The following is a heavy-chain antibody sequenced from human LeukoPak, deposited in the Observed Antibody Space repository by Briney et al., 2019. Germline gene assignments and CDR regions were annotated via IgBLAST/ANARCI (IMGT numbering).Heavy chain of an antibody. Sequence: ASVKVSCKASGYTFTNYDINWVRQATGQGLEWMGWMNPNSGNTGYAPKFQGTVTMTRDTSVNTAYMELSSLTSEDTAMYYCARGYSSGLTDYWGQGTLVTVSS. V-gene: IGHV1-8*01. CDR1: GYTFTNYD. CDR2: MNPNSGNT. D-gene: IGHD6-19*01. J-gene: IGHJ4*02. CDR3: ARGYSSGLTDY.